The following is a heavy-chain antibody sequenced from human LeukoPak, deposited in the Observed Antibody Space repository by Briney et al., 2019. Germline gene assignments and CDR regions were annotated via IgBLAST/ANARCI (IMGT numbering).Heavy chain of an antibody. J-gene: IGHJ4*02. CDR3: ASYRYSYGLTENDY. CDR1: GGSISSGSYY. V-gene: IGHV4-61*02. D-gene: IGHD5-18*01. Sequence: PSQTLSLTCTVSGGSISSGSYYWSWIQQPAGKGLEWIGRIYTSGSTNYNPSLKSRVTISVDTSKNQFSLKLSSVTAADTAVYYCASYRYSYGLTENDYWGQGTLVTVSS. CDR2: IYTSGST.